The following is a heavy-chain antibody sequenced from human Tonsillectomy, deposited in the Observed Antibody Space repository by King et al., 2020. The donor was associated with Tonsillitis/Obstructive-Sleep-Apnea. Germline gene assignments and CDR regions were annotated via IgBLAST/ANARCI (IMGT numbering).Heavy chain of an antibody. CDR3: ARDSCSSTSCYFDS. CDR1: GGSISSGGSY. Sequence: VPLQESGPGLVKPSQTLSLTCTVSGGSISSGGSYWRWIRQHPGQGLEWIGYIYYSGSTYYNPSLKSRVTISVDTSKKQFSLNLSSVTAADTAVYYCARDSCSSTSCYFDSWGQGTLVTVSS. CDR2: IYYSGST. V-gene: IGHV4-31*03. J-gene: IGHJ4*02. D-gene: IGHD2-2*01.